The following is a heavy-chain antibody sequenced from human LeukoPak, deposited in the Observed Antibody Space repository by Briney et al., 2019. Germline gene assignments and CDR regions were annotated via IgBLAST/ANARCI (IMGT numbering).Heavy chain of an antibody. J-gene: IGHJ4*02. Sequence: ASVKVSCKASGYTFTNYAISWVRQAPGQGLEWMGWISAYNDNINYAQKLQGRVTMTTDTSTSTAYMELRSLRSDDTAEYYCARDLHGAHYFDYWGQGTLVTVSS. CDR3: ARDLHGAHYFDY. D-gene: IGHD4-17*01. V-gene: IGHV1-18*01. CDR1: GYTFTNYA. CDR2: ISAYNDNI.